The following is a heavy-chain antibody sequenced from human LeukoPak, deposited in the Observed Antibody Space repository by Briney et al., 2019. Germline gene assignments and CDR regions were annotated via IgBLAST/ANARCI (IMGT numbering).Heavy chain of an antibody. D-gene: IGHD3-16*01. CDR3: AKDNGRGGNFDY. V-gene: IGHV3-9*01. CDR2: ISWNSGSI. CDR1: GFTFDDYA. Sequence: GGSLRRSCAASGFTFDDYAMHWVRQAPGKGLEWVSGISWNSGSIGYADSVKGRFTISRDNAKNSLYLQMNSLRAEDTALYYCAKDNGRGGNFDYWGQGTLVTVSS. J-gene: IGHJ4*02.